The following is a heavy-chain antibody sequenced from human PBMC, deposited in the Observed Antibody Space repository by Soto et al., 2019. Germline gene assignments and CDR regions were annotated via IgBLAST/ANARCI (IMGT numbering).Heavy chain of an antibody. CDR2: IYYSGST. CDR3: ARHITMVRGVIILVGWFDP. J-gene: IGHJ5*02. V-gene: IGHV4-39*01. CDR1: GGSISSSSYY. Sequence: SETLSLTCTVSGGSISSSSYYWGWIRQPPGKGLEWIGSIYYSGSTYYNPSLKSRVTISVDTSKNQFSLRLSSVTAADTAVYYCARHITMVRGVIILVGWFDPWGQGTLVTVSS. D-gene: IGHD3-10*01.